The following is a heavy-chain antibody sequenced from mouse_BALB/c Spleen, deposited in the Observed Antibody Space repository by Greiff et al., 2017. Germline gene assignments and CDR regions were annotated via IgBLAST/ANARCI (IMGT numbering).Heavy chain of an antibody. D-gene: IGHD1-1*01. CDR1: GYSFTGYN. CDR3: ARDYGSSYRFAY. Sequence: VHVKQSGPELEKPGASVKISCKASGYSFTGYNMNWVKQSNGKSLEWIGNIDPYYGGTSYNQKFKGKATLTVDKSSSTAYMQLKSLTSEDSAVYYCARDYGSSYRFAYWGQGTLVTVSA. CDR2: IDPYYGGT. V-gene: IGHV1-39*01. J-gene: IGHJ3*01.